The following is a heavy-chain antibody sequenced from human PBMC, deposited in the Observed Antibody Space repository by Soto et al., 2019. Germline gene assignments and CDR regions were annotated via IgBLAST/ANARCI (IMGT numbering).Heavy chain of an antibody. Sequence: VGSLRLSCAASGFTFSSYAMHWVRQAPGKGLEWVAVISYDGSNKYYADSVKGRFTISRDNSKNTLYLQMNSLRAEDTAVYYCARDVPFDYGSDYWGQGTLVTVSS. D-gene: IGHD4-17*01. CDR1: GFTFSSYA. CDR3: ARDVPFDYGSDY. V-gene: IGHV3-30-3*01. J-gene: IGHJ4*02. CDR2: ISYDGSNK.